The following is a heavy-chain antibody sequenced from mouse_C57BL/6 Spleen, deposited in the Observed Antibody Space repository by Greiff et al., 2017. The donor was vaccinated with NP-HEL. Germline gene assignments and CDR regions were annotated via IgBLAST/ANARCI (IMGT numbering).Heavy chain of an antibody. CDR2: INYDGSST. CDR3: ARSLYYYGSRGYYAMDY. Sequence: EVQLQESEGGLVQPGSSMKLSCTASGFTFSDYYMAWVRQVPEKGLEWVANINYDGSSTYYLDSLKSRFIISRDNAKNILYLQMSSLKSEDTATYYCARSLYYYGSRGYYAMDYWGQGTSVTVSS. D-gene: IGHD1-1*01. V-gene: IGHV5-16*01. J-gene: IGHJ4*01. CDR1: GFTFSDYY.